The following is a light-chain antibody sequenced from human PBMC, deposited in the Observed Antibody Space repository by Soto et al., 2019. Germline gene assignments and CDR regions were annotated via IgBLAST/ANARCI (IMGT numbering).Light chain of an antibody. Sequence: EIVLTQSPATLSLSPGERATLSCRASQSFNNYLAWYQQKPGQPPRLLIYDVSTRATGIPARFSGSGSGTDFTLTISSLEPEDFAFYYCQQRGIYPLSFGGGTKVEI. J-gene: IGKJ4*01. CDR3: QQRGIYPLS. CDR2: DVS. V-gene: IGKV3-11*01. CDR1: QSFNNY.